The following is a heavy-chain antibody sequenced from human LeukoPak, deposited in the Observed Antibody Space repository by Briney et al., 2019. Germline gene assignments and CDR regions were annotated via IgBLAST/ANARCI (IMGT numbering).Heavy chain of an antibody. CDR2: VYRRDST. Sequence: PSETLSLTCTVSGGSVCIYYWSWIRQPAGKGLEWIGRVYRRDSTNYSPSLQSRVTMSVDTSKKKFSLWLSSVTAADTAVYYCATSRVEVAGTHDNWGQGTLVTVSS. D-gene: IGHD6-19*01. CDR3: ATSRVEVAGTHDN. V-gene: IGHV4-4*07. CDR1: GGSVCIYY. J-gene: IGHJ4*02.